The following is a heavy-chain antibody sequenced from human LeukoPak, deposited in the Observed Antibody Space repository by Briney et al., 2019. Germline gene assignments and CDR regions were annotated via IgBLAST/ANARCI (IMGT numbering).Heavy chain of an antibody. Sequence: GGSLRLSCSASGFTFSSFGMHWVRQAPGQGLEWMGWINPNSGGTNYAQKFQGRVTMTRDTSISTAYMELSRLRSDDTAVYYCARPNGSGSYYNYYGMDVWGQGTTVTVSS. CDR2: INPNSGGT. V-gene: IGHV1-2*02. D-gene: IGHD3-10*01. CDR1: GFTFSSFG. J-gene: IGHJ6*02. CDR3: ARPNGSGSYYNYYGMDV.